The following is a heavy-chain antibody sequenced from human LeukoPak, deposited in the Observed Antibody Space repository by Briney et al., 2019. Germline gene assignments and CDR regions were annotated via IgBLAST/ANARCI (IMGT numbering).Heavy chain of an antibody. V-gene: IGHV3-53*01. D-gene: IGHD3-3*01. Sequence: PGGSLRLSCAASGFIVRSNYMSWVRQAPGKGLEWVSVIYSGGSTYYADSVKGRFTISRDNSQNTLYLQMNSLRAEDTAVNYCARHHPDVLRILELLLVFDYWGQGTLVTVSS. CDR3: ARHHPDVLRILELLLVFDY. J-gene: IGHJ4*02. CDR1: GFIVRSNY. CDR2: IYSGGST.